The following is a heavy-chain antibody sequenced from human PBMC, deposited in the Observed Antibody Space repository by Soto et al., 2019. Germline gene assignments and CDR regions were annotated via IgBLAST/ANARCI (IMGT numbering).Heavy chain of an antibody. CDR3: ARPSKTTVTTSWFDP. J-gene: IGHJ5*02. D-gene: IGHD4-4*01. CDR1: GGTFSSYA. V-gene: IGHV1-69*13. CDR2: IIPIFGTA. Sequence: ASVKVSCKASGGTFSSYAISWVRQAPGQGLEWMGGIIPIFGTANYAQKFQGRVTITADESTSTAYMELSSLRSEDTAVYYRARPSKTTVTTSWFDPWGQGTLVTVSS.